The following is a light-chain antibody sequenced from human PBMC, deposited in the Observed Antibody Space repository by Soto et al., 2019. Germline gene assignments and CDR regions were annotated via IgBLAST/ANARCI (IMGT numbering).Light chain of an antibody. CDR2: KAS. J-gene: IGKJ1*01. V-gene: IGKV1-5*03. Sequence: DIQMTQSPSTLSASVGDRVTITRRASQIIYSWLAWYQQKPGKAPNLLIYKASTLESGVPSRFSGSGSGTEFTLTISSLQPDDFATYYCQQYHTYWTFGQGTKVEI. CDR3: QQYHTYWT. CDR1: QIIYSW.